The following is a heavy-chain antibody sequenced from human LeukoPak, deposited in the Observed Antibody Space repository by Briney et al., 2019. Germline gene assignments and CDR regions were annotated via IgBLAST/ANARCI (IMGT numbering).Heavy chain of an antibody. J-gene: IGHJ6*02. CDR2: ISNNGGYT. V-gene: IGHV3-23*01. CDR3: ARYSGSYEVNYYYYYGMDV. Sequence: GGSLRLSCAASGFTFSSSAMSWVRQAPEKGLEWVSAISNNGGYTYYADSVQGRFTISRDNSKSTLCLQMNSLRAEDTAVYYCARYSGSYEVNYYYYYGMDVWGQGTTVTVSS. D-gene: IGHD1-26*01. CDR1: GFTFSSSA.